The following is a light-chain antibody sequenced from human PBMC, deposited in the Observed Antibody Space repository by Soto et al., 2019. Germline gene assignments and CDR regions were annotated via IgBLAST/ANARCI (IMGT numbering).Light chain of an antibody. CDR1: QSVSSY. Sequence: EIVLTQSPATLSLSPGARATLSCRASQSVSSYLAWYQQTPGQAPRLLIYAASNRATGIPARFSGSGSGTDFTLTISSLEPEDSAIYYCQQRSSWHTFGQGTKVDIK. V-gene: IGKV3-11*01. CDR2: AAS. J-gene: IGKJ1*01. CDR3: QQRSSWHT.